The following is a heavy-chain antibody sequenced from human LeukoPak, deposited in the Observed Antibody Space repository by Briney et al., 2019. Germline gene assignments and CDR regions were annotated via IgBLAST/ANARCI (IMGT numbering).Heavy chain of an antibody. J-gene: IGHJ4*02. CDR3: ARDPVGATGFDY. V-gene: IGHV1-69*04. D-gene: IGHD1-26*01. CDR2: IIPILGIA. Sequence: ASVKVSCKASGGTFSSYAISWVRQAPGQGLEWMGRIIPILGIANYAQKFQGRVTITADKSTSTAYMELSSLRSEDTAVYYCARDPVGATGFDYWGQGTLVTVSS. CDR1: GGTFSSYA.